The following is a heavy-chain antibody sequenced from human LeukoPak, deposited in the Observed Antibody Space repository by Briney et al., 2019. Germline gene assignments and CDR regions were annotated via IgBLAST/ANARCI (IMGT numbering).Heavy chain of an antibody. V-gene: IGHV4-30-2*01. D-gene: IGHD1-1*01. J-gene: IGHJ2*01. CDR2: IYHSGST. CDR1: GGPISSGGYS. Sequence: SETLSLTCAVSGGPISSGGYSWSWIRQPPGKGLEWIGYIYHSGSTYYNPSLKSRVTISVDRSKNQFSLRLSSVTAADTAVYYCARTNDYWYFDLWGRGTLVTVSS. CDR3: ARTNDYWYFDL.